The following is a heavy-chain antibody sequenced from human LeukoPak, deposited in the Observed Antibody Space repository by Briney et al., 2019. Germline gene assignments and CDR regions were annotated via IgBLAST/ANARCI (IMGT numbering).Heavy chain of an antibody. J-gene: IGHJ5*02. CDR2: IYSIGST. D-gene: IGHD6-13*01. CDR1: GGSISSYY. V-gene: IGHV4-59*12. CDR3: ARGQQLVSVWFDP. Sequence: PSETLSLTCSVSGGSISSYYWSWIRQPPGKGLEWIGYIYSIGSTNYNPSLKSRVTISVDTSKNQFSLKLSSVTAADTAVYYCARGQQLVSVWFDPWGQGTLVTVSS.